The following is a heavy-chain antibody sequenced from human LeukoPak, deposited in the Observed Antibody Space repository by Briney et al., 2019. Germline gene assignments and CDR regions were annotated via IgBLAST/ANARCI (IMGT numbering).Heavy chain of an antibody. CDR1: GYTLTELS. CDR3: ATRDSSGYYYLGFDY. Sequence: ASVKVSCKVSGYTLTELSMHWVRQVPGKGLEWMGGFDPEDGETIYAQKFQGRVTMTEDTSTDTAYMELSSLRSEDTAVYYCATRDSSGYYYLGFDYWGQGTLVTVSS. V-gene: IGHV1-24*01. D-gene: IGHD3-22*01. J-gene: IGHJ4*02. CDR2: FDPEDGET.